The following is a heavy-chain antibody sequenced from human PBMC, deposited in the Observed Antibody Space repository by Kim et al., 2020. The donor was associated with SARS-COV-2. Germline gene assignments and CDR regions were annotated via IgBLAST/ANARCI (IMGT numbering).Heavy chain of an antibody. V-gene: IGHV1-3*01. D-gene: IGHD3-10*01. CDR3: AKGVATAIDY. CDR1: GYTFTSYA. J-gene: IGHJ4*02. CDR2: INAGNGNT. Sequence: ASVKVSCKASGYTFTSYAILWVRQAPGQGLEWMGWINAGNGNTKYSQKFQGRVTITSDTSATTAYMDASSLRSEDTAVYYCAKGVATAIDYWGQGTLGTV.